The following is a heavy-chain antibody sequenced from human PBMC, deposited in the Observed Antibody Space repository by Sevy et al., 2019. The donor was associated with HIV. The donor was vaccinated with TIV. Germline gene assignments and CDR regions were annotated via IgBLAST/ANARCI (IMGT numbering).Heavy chain of an antibody. J-gene: IGHJ4*02. Sequence: GGSLRLSCAASGFTFSTYTMNLVRQAPGKGLEWVSSISSGSSYIYYADSVKGRFTISRDNAKNSLYLQMNSLRAEDTAIYYCARDGGCTSTSCLLYFDYWGQGTPVTVSS. D-gene: IGHD2-2*01. V-gene: IGHV3-21*01. CDR2: ISSGSSYI. CDR3: ARDGGCTSTSCLLYFDY. CDR1: GFTFSTYT.